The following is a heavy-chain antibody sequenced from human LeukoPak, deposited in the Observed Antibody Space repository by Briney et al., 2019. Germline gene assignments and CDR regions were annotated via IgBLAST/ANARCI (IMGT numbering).Heavy chain of an antibody. J-gene: IGHJ4*02. CDR2: ISSSSSYI. CDR3: ARDQKWELTDY. CDR1: GFTLSSYS. V-gene: IGHV3-21*01. D-gene: IGHD1-26*01. Sequence: GGSLRLSCAASGFTLSSYSMNWVRQAPGKGLEWVSSISSSSSYIYYADSVKGRFTISRDNAKNSLYLQMDSLRAEDTAVYYCARDQKWELTDYWGQGTLVTVSS.